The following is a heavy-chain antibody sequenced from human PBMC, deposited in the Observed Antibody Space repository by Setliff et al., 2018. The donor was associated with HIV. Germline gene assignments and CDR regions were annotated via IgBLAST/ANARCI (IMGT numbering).Heavy chain of an antibody. CDR3: AREVDVLTTSDAFDI. Sequence: PSETLSLTCTVSGGSVSTTNYYWSWIRQPPGEGLEWIGYIHYSGSAAYYSPSLQSRSTISIDTSKNQFSLRLTSVTAADTAIYYCAREVDVLTTSDAFDIWGRGTMVTVSS. CDR1: GGSVSTTNYY. D-gene: IGHD2-21*02. V-gene: IGHV4-30-4*08. CDR2: IHYSGSAA. J-gene: IGHJ3*02.